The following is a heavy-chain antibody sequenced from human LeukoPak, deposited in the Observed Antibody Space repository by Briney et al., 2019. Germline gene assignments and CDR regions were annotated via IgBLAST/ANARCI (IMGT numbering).Heavy chain of an antibody. CDR3: ARDWPDYYGSGSYYMSDP. V-gene: IGHV1-18*04. CDR2: ISAYNGNT. CDR1: GYTFTSYG. D-gene: IGHD3-10*01. J-gene: IGHJ5*02. Sequence: ASVKVSCKASGYTFTSYGISWVRQAPGQGLEWMGWISAYNGNTNYAQKLQGRVTMTTDTSTSTAYMELRSLRSDDTAVYYCARDWPDYYGSGSYYMSDPWGQGTLVTVSS.